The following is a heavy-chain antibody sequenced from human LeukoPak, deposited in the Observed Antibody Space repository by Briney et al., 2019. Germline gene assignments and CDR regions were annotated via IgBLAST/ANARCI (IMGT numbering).Heavy chain of an antibody. CDR1: GFTFRDYV. V-gene: IGHV3-23*01. CDR2: ISPSGDST. D-gene: IGHD4-17*01. Sequence: GGSLRLSCAASGFTFRDYVISWVRQAPGKGLGWVLSISPSGDSTYYAGSVRGRFTLSRDNSKNTVYFQMNSLRAEDTAIYYCAQDWPSAVTTTPGFWGQGTMVIVSS. CDR3: AQDWPSAVTTTPGF. J-gene: IGHJ3*01.